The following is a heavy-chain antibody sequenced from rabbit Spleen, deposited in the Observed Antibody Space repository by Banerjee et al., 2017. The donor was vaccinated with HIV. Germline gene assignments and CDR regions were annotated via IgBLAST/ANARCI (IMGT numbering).Heavy chain of an antibody. CDR2: INAATAKP. D-gene: IGHD1-1*01. CDR1: GFSFSSSYY. J-gene: IGHJ4*01. CDR3: ARDLLGVIGWNFYL. Sequence: QSLEESGGGLVQPEGSLTLTCTASGFSFSSSYYMCWVRQAPGKGLEWIACINAATAKPVYATWAKGRFTISRTSSTTVTLRMTSLTAADRATYFCARDLLGVIGWNFYLWGQGTLVTVS. V-gene: IGHV1S40*01.